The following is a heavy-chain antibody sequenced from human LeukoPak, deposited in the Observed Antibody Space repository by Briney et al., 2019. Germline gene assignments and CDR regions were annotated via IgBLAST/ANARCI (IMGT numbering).Heavy chain of an antibody. D-gene: IGHD3-9*01. J-gene: IGHJ4*02. CDR2: ISGSGGST. CDR1: GFTFSSYG. V-gene: IGHV3-23*01. Sequence: GGTLRLSCAASGFTFSSYGMSWVRQAPGKGLEWVSAISGSGGSTYYADSVKGRFTISRDNSKNTLYLQMNSLRAEDTAVYYCAKDLIGPGPRSGFDYWGQGTLVTVSS. CDR3: AKDLIGPGPRSGFDY.